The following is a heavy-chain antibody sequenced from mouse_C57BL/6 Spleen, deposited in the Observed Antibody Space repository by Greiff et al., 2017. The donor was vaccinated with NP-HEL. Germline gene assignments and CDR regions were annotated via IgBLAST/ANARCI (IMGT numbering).Heavy chain of an antibody. D-gene: IGHD1-1*01. CDR3: TREAYYYYAMDY. J-gene: IGHJ4*01. CDR2: ISSGGDYI. V-gene: IGHV5-9-1*02. Sequence: EVHLVESGEGLVKPGGSLKLSCAASGFTFSSYAMSWVRQTPEKRLEWVAYISSGGDYIYYADTVKGRFTISRDNARTTLYLQMSSLKSEDTAMYYCTREAYYYYAMDYWGQGTSVTVSS. CDR1: GFTFSSYA.